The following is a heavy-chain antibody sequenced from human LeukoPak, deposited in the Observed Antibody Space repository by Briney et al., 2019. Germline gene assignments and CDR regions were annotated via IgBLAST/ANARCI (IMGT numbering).Heavy chain of an antibody. CDR2: IYYSGST. J-gene: IGHJ3*02. Sequence: PSETLSLTCTVSGGSISSSSYYWGWIRQPPGKGLEWIGSIYYSGSTYYNPSLKSRVTISVDTSKNQFSLKLSSVTAADTAAYYCARHRDCSSTSCYIRREDAFDIWGQGTMVTVSS. CDR3: ARHRDCSSTSCYIRREDAFDI. V-gene: IGHV4-39*01. D-gene: IGHD2-2*02. CDR1: GGSISSSSYY.